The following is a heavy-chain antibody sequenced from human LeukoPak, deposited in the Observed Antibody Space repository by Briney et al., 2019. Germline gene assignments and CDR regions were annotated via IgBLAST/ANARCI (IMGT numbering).Heavy chain of an antibody. Sequence: GASVKVSCKASGYTFTSYDINWVRQATGQGLEWMGWMNPNSGNTGYAQKFQGRVTITRNTSITTTYMELSSLRSEDTAVYYCARHLTVVGSYYYYYMDVWGKGTTVTVSS. CDR1: GYTFTSYD. V-gene: IGHV1-8*03. CDR2: MNPNSGNT. CDR3: ARHLTVVGSYYYYYMDV. D-gene: IGHD2-2*01. J-gene: IGHJ6*03.